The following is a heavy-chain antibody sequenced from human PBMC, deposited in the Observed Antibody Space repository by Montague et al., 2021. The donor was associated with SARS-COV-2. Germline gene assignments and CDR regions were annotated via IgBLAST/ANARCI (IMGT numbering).Heavy chain of an antibody. CDR3: ATEVADSSGYYYVPYYYYGMDV. Sequence: SETLSLTCTVSGGSISSSSYYWGWIRQPPGKGLEWIGSIYYSGSTYYNPSLTSRVTISVDTSKNQFSLKLSSVTAADTAVYYCATEVADSSGYYYVPYYYYGMDVWGQGATVTV. D-gene: IGHD3-22*01. CDR1: GGSISSSSYY. CDR2: IYYSGST. V-gene: IGHV4-39*01. J-gene: IGHJ6*02.